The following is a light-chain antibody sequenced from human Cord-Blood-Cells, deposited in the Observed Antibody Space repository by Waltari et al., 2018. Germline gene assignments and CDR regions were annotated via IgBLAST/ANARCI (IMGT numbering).Light chain of an antibody. Sequence: SCTGTSSDVGSYNLVSWYQQHPGKAPKLMIYEGSKRPSGVSNRFSGSKSGNTASLTISGLQAEDEADYYCCSYAGSSTDVVFGGGTKLTVL. CDR3: CSYAGSSTDVV. V-gene: IGLV2-23*01. J-gene: IGLJ2*01. CDR1: SSDVGSYNL. CDR2: EGS.